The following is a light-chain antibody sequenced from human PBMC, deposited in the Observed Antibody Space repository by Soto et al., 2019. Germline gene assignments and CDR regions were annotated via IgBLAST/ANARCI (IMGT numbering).Light chain of an antibody. Sequence: QSVLTQPPSASGTPGQRVTISCSGSSSNIGSNYVYWYQQLPGTAPRLLMYRETQRPSGVPDRFSGSKSGTSASLAISGLRSEDEADYYCAAWDDSLSRVLFGGGTKLTVL. CDR3: AAWDDSLSRVL. CDR2: RET. J-gene: IGLJ2*01. CDR1: SSNIGSNY. V-gene: IGLV1-47*01.